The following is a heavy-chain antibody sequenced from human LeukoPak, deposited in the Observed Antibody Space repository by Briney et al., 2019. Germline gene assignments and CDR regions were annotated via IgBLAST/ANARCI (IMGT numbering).Heavy chain of an antibody. CDR2: IHYSGST. V-gene: IGHV4-59*12. D-gene: IGHD2-21*02. CDR1: GGSISSYY. CDR3: ARGGGGDWGGLYYYYYYYMDV. Sequence: SETLSLTCTVSGGSISSYYWSWIRQPPGKGLEWIGYIHYSGSTNYNPSLKSRVTISVYTSKNQFSLKLSSVTAADTAVYYCARGGGGDWGGLYYYYYYYMDVWGKGTTVTVSS. J-gene: IGHJ6*03.